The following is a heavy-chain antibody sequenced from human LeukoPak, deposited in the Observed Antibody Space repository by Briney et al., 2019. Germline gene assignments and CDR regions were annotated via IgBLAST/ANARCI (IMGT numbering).Heavy chain of an antibody. CDR3: ARVGRYDYIWGSYREDYFDY. CDR1: GFTFSSYW. Sequence: PGGSLRLSCAASGFTFSSYWMHWVRQAPGKGLVWVSRINSDGSSTSYADSVKGRFTISRDNAKNTLYLQMNGLRAEDTAVYYCARVGRYDYIWGSYREDYFDYWGQGTLVTVSS. D-gene: IGHD3-16*02. CDR2: INSDGSST. V-gene: IGHV3-74*01. J-gene: IGHJ4*02.